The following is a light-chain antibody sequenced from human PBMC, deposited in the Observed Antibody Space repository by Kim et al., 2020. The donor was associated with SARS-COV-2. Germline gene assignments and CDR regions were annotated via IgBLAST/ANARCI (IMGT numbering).Light chain of an antibody. V-gene: IGLV2-11*01. CDR2: DVS. Sequence: VTISCTGPSSDVGGYNYVSWYQQHPGKAPKLMIYDVSKRPSGVPDRFSGSKSGNTASLTISGLQAEDEADYYCCSYAGSYTYVVFGGGTQLTVL. CDR3: CSYAGSYTYVV. J-gene: IGLJ2*01. CDR1: SSDVGGYNY.